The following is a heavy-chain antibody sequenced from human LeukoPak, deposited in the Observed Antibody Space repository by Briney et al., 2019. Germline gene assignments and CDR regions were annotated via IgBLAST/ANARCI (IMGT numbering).Heavy chain of an antibody. D-gene: IGHD5-18*01. CDR2: ISGSGGST. V-gene: IGHV3-23*01. Sequence: GGSLRLFCAACGFTFSSYAMRWVRQAPGRGLEWVSAISGSGGSTYYADSVKGRFTISRDNSKNTLYLQMNSLRAEDTAVYYCAKDRLAYSYGPLCCRGQGTLVTVSS. CDR3: AKDRLAYSYGPLCC. CDR1: GFTFSSYA. J-gene: IGHJ4*02.